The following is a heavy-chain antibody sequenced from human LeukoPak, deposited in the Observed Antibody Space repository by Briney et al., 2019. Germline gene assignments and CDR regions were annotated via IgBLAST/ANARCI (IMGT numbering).Heavy chain of an antibody. V-gene: IGHV4-39*02. D-gene: IGHD7-27*01. CDR1: GGSISSSSSY. CDR3: ARRDWGSYGFDY. J-gene: IGHJ4*02. Sequence: SETLSLTCTVSGGSISSSSSYWGWIRQPPGKGLEWIGYIYYSGSTYYNPSLKSRVTISVDTSKNHFSLKLSSVTAADTTVYYCARRDWGSYGFDYWGQGTLVTVSS. CDR2: IYYSGST.